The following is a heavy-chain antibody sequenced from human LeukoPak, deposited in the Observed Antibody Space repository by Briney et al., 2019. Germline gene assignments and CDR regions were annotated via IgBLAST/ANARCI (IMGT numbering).Heavy chain of an antibody. Sequence: GGSLRLSCAASGFSFSGSAMHWVRQAPGKGLEWVSAISGSGGSTYYADSVKGRFTISRDNSKNTVYLQMNTLRAEDTAVYYCAKDYPLDYWGQGALVTVSS. CDR2: ISGSGGST. J-gene: IGHJ4*02. CDR1: GFSFSGSA. V-gene: IGHV3-23*01. CDR3: AKDYPLDY.